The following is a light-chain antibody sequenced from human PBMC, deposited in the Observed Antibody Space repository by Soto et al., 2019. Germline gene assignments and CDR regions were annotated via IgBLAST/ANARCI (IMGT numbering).Light chain of an antibody. J-gene: IGKJ4*01. CDR3: QKYNRAPV. CDR2: AAS. Sequence: DIQLTQSPSSLSASVGDRVTITCRASQGISNYLAWYQQKPGKVPKLLIYAASTMQSGVPSRCSGSGSGTDFTLTISSLQPEDVATYYCQKYNRAPVFGGGTKVEIK. V-gene: IGKV1-27*01. CDR1: QGISNY.